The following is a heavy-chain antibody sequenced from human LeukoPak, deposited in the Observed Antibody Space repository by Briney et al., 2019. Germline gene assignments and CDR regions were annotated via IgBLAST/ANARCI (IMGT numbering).Heavy chain of an antibody. D-gene: IGHD6-13*01. Sequence: GGSLRLSCAVSGFTFSSYSMNWVRQAPGKGLEWVSSISSSSGYIYYADSVKGRFTISRDNAKSSLYLEMNSLRAEDTAVYYCARDGAAAAGRYFDYWGQGSLVTVSS. CDR3: ARDGAAAAGRYFDY. V-gene: IGHV3-21*01. CDR1: GFTFSSYS. J-gene: IGHJ4*02. CDR2: ISSSSGYI.